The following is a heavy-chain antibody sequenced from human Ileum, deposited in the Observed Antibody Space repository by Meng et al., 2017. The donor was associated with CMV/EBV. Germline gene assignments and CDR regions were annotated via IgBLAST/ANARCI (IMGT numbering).Heavy chain of an antibody. V-gene: IGHV5-51*01. J-gene: IGHJ4*01. D-gene: IGHD1/OR15-1a*01. Sequence: GESPKISWKGSGYSFTNYWIAWVRQLPGKGLEWMGIINPDDFEIKYSPSFQGQITVSADNSITTAYLQWSSVKASDTAMYYCARHYRGNNDYWGQGKLVSGAS. CDR2: INPDDFEI. CDR3: ARHYRGNNDY. CDR1: GYSFTNYW.